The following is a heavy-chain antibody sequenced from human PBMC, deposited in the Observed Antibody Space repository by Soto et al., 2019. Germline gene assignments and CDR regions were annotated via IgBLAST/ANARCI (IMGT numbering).Heavy chain of an antibody. V-gene: IGHV1-46*03. CDR1: GYTFTSYY. CDR2: INPSGGST. Sequence: ASVKVSCKASGYTFTSYYMHWVRQAPGQGLEWMGIINPSGGSTSYAQKFQGRVTMTRDTSTSTVYMELSSLRSEDTAVYYCARGPGGTTGKAGSLDYWGQGTLVTVSS. CDR3: ARGPGGTTGKAGSLDY. D-gene: IGHD1-1*01. J-gene: IGHJ4*02.